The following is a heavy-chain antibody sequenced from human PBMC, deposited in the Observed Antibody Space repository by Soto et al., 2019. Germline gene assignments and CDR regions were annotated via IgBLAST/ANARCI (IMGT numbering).Heavy chain of an antibody. D-gene: IGHD5-18*01. CDR3: ARDKGYTYGYENFFDP. J-gene: IGHJ5*02. V-gene: IGHV3-30*04. Sequence: GGSLRLSCVGSGCNISDYAIHWVRQTPGKGLEWLILISKDGKRTYYSDSVKGRLTISRDNSRNTLFLQMTSLRTDDTALYYCARDKGYTYGYENFFDPWGQGTLVTVSS. CDR2: ISKDGKRT. CDR1: GCNISDYA.